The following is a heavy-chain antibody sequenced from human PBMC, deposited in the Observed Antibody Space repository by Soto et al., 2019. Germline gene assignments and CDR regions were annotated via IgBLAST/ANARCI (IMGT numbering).Heavy chain of an antibody. CDR1: GFTFSSYA. CDR2: ISGSGGST. CDR3: ATVEGFYDYIWGSRTAQQFDY. V-gene: IGHV3-23*01. Sequence: GGSLRLSCAASGFTFSSYAMSWVRQAPGKGLEWVSAISGSGGSTYYADSVKGRFTISRDNSKNTLYLQMNSLRAEDTAIYYCATVEGFYDYIWGSRTAQQFDYWGQGTLVTVSS. D-gene: IGHD3-16*01. J-gene: IGHJ4*02.